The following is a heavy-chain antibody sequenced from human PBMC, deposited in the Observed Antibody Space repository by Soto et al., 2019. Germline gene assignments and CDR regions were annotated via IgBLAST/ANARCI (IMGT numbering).Heavy chain of an antibody. J-gene: IGHJ6*03. CDR1: GDSVSSNSAA. CDR2: TYYRSKWYN. CDR3: ARDFLRGDPPYYYYYTDV. V-gene: IGHV6-1*01. Sequence: PSQTLSLTCAISGDSVSSNSAAWNWIRQSPSRGLEWLGRTYYRSKWYNDYAVSVKSRITINPDTSKNQFSLQLNSVTPEDTAVYYCARDFLRGDPPYYYYYTDVWGKGTTVTVSS. D-gene: IGHD3-10*01.